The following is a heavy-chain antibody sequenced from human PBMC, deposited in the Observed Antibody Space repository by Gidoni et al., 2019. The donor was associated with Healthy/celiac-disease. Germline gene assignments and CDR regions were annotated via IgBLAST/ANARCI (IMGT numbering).Heavy chain of an antibody. J-gene: IGHJ3*02. CDR1: GYTLTGDD. Sequence: QVQLGQSGAEVRKPGASVKVSCKGSGYTLTGDDMHWVRQAPGQGLEWMGWINPTSGGTTYAQKFQGRVTMTRDTSISTAYMELSRLRSDDTAVYYCARSPLGWLSSAPHDAFDIWGQGTMVTVSS. D-gene: IGHD3-3*01. V-gene: IGHV1-2*02. CDR2: INPTSGGT. CDR3: ARSPLGWLSSAPHDAFDI.